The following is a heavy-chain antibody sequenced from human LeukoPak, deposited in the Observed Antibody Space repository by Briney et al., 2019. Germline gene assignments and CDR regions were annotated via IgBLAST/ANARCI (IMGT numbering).Heavy chain of an antibody. J-gene: IGHJ6*03. CDR1: GGTFSSYA. Sequence: SVKVSCKASGGTFSSYAISWVRQAPGQGLEWMGGIIPIFGTANYAQKFQGRVTITTDESTSTAYMELSSLRSEDTAVYYCAREQRGYDFWSGYYTSYYYYYMDVWGKGTTVTVSS. CDR3: AREQRGYDFWSGYYTSYYYYYMDV. V-gene: IGHV1-69*05. D-gene: IGHD3-3*01. CDR2: IIPIFGTA.